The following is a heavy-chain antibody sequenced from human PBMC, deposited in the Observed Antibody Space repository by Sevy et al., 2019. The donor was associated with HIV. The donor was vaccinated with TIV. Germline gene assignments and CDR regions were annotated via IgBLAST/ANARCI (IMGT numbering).Heavy chain of an antibody. J-gene: IGHJ4*02. CDR1: GFTFSSFG. CDR2: ISHSTNTR. CDR3: SRESYFYDTTTFPENDY. D-gene: IGHD3-22*01. V-gene: IGHV3-48*01. Sequence: GESLKISCAASGFTFSSFGMNWVRQAPGKGLEWISYISHSTNTRLYAASVTGRFSISRDNARNSLYLQMNSLRAEDTAVYYWSRESYFYDTTTFPENDYWGRGTLVTVSS.